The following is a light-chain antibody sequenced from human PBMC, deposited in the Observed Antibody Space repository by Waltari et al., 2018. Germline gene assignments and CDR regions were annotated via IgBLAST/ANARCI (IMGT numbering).Light chain of an antibody. V-gene: IGLV1-40*01. Sequence: QSVLTQPPSVSGAPGQRVTISCSGSGSNIGAGYDVHWYRQLPGKAPTLLIYGVNPRPPWVSDRFSGSQFATSASLAIAGLQADDEADYYCQVWDANNEPGLFGTGTEVTV. CDR3: QVWDANNEPGL. CDR1: GSNIGAGYD. CDR2: GVN. J-gene: IGLJ1*01.